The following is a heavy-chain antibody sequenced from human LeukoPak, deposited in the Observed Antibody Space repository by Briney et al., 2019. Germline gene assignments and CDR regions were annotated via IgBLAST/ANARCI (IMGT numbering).Heavy chain of an antibody. CDR3: ASRKKNCGGDCLPFDY. CDR2: INPNSGGT. Sequence: ASVKASCKASGYTFTSYGISWVRQAPGQGLEWMGWINPNSGGTNYAQKFQGRVTMTRDTSISTAYMELSRLRSDDTAVYYCASRKKNCGGDCLPFDYWGQGTLVTVSS. V-gene: IGHV1-2*02. J-gene: IGHJ4*02. CDR1: GYTFTSYG. D-gene: IGHD2-21*02.